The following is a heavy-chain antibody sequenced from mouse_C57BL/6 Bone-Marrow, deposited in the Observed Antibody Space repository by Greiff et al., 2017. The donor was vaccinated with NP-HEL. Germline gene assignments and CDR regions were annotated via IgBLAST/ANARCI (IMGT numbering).Heavy chain of an antibody. V-gene: IGHV14-2*01. D-gene: IGHD1-1*01. CDR2: IDPEDGET. CDR1: GFNIKDYY. CDR3: ARSFITTVVAGFDY. Sequence: EVKLMESGAELVKPGASVKLSCTASGFNIKDYYMHWVKQRTEQGLEWIGRIDPEDGETKYAPKFQGKATITADTSSNTAYLQLSSLTSEDTAFYYCARSFITTVVAGFDYWGQGTTLTVSS. J-gene: IGHJ2*01.